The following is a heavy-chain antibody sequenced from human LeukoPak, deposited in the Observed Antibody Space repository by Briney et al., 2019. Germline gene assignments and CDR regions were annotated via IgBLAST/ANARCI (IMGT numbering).Heavy chain of an antibody. J-gene: IGHJ6*02. Sequence: GAPLQISCQGSGSIFSSYWIGRGRPLPEKGLEGMGMNYPGDSDTRYSPSFQGQVTISADKSISTAYLQWSSLKASDTAMYYCARNYGSGSYYYYGMDVWGQGTTVTVSS. CDR1: GSIFSSYW. V-gene: IGHV5-51*01. D-gene: IGHD3-10*01. CDR3: ARNYGSGSYYYYGMDV. CDR2: NYPGDSDT.